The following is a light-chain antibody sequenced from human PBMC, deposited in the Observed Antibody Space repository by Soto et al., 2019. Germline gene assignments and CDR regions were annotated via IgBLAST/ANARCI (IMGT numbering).Light chain of an antibody. CDR3: HHRQSWPRT. J-gene: IGKJ1*01. V-gene: IGKV3-11*01. Sequence: EIVLTQSPATLSSFPGDRVTLSCRASQYINTRLAWYQHRPGQAPRLLIYQTSIRAAGIPARFSASGSVTDFTLTISDVQPEDFALYYCHHRQSWPRTFGQGTKVDI. CDR1: QYINTR. CDR2: QTS.